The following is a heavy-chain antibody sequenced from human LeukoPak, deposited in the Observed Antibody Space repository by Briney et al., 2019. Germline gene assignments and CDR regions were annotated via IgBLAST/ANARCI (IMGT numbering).Heavy chain of an antibody. CDR3: ARDGDYYGSGSYANWFDP. CDR1: GGSISGGDYY. Sequence: SETLSLTCTVSGGSISGGDYYWSWIRQPPGKGLEWIGYIYYSGSTYYNPSLKSRVTISVDTSKNQFSLKLSSVTAADTAVYYCARDGDYYGSGSYANWFDPWGQGTLVTVSS. CDR2: IYYSGST. D-gene: IGHD3-10*01. V-gene: IGHV4-30-4*01. J-gene: IGHJ5*02.